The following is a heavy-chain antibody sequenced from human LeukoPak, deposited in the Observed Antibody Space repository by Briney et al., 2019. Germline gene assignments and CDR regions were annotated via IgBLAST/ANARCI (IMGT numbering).Heavy chain of an antibody. D-gene: IGHD6-13*01. CDR2: IYHSGST. Sequence: SETLSLTCTVSGYSISSGYYWGWIRQPPGKGLEWIGSIYHSGSTYYNPSLKSRVTISVDTSKNQFSLKLSSVTAADTAVYYCARVIAAAGTVGAFDIWGQGTMVTVSS. CDR1: GYSISSGYY. J-gene: IGHJ3*02. V-gene: IGHV4-38-2*02. CDR3: ARVIAAAGTVGAFDI.